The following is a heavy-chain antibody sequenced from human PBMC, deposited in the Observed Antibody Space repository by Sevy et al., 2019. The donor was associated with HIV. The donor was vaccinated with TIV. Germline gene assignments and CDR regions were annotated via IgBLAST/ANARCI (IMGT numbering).Heavy chain of an antibody. Sequence: GGSLRLSCAASGFTFSNYFMNWVRQAPGKELEWVSSISSGSSYIFYADSLKGRFTISRDNAKNSLYLHMNSLRAEDTAVYYCARGDYYGSLYYFDYWGPGTLVTVSS. CDR2: ISSGSSYI. CDR1: GFTFSNYF. CDR3: ARGDYYGSLYYFDY. V-gene: IGHV3-21*01. J-gene: IGHJ4*02. D-gene: IGHD3-10*01.